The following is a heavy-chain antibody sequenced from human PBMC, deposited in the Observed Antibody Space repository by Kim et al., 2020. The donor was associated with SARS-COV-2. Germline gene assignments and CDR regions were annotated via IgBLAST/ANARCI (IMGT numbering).Heavy chain of an antibody. CDR2: INAGNSNT. CDR3: ARSLSQITDY. V-gene: IGHV1-3*01. CDR1: GYTFTSYT. D-gene: IGHD3-10*01. J-gene: IGHJ4*02. Sequence: ASVKVSCKASGYTFTSYTMHWVRQAPGKRLEWMGWINAGNSNTKYSPKFQDRLTMTSDTPASTAYIELSSLTSEDTAVYYCARSLSQITDYWGQGTRVTV.